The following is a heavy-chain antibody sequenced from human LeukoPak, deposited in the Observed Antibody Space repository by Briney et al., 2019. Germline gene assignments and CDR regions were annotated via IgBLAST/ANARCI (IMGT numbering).Heavy chain of an antibody. J-gene: IGHJ5*01. CDR3: ARDTGYNCFDS. V-gene: IGHV3-7*04. Sequence: GGSLRLSCAASGFTFSRYWMAWVRQAPGKGLEWVANIKEDGSDKYYVDSVKGRFTISRDNGKNSVYLQMNSLITEDTAVYYCARDTGYNCFDSWGQGTLVTVSS. CDR2: IKEDGSDK. D-gene: IGHD3-10*01. CDR1: GFTFSRYW.